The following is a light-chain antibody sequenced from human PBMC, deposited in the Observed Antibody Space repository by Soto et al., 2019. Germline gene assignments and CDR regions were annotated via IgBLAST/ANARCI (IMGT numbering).Light chain of an antibody. CDR3: QQSYSTRWT. Sequence: DIQVTQSPYSLSASVGDRFAITCRASQSISSYLNWYQQKPGKAPKLLIYAASSLQSGVPSRFSGSGSGTDFTLTISSLQPEDFATYYCQQSYSTRWTFGQGTKVDIK. CDR1: QSISSY. V-gene: IGKV1-39*01. CDR2: AAS. J-gene: IGKJ1*01.